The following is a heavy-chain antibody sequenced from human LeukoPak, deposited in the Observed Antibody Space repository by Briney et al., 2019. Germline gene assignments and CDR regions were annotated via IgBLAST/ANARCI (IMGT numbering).Heavy chain of an antibody. CDR1: GFTFSSYE. CDR2: ISSSGSTI. V-gene: IGHV3-48*03. D-gene: IGHD3-10*01. J-gene: IGHJ6*03. CDR3: AREWDYYGSGSYFPYYMDV. Sequence: PGGSLRLSCAASGFTFSSYEMNWVRQAPGKGLEWVSYISSSGSTIYYADSVKGRFTISRDNAKNSLYLQMNSLRAEDTAVYYCAREWDYYGSGSYFPYYMDVWGKGTTVTISS.